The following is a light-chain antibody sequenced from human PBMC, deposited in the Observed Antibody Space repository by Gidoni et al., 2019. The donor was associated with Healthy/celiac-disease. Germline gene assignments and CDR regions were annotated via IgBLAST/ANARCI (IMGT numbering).Light chain of an antibody. J-gene: IGKJ5*01. CDR2: GAS. Sequence: EIVLTQSPGTLSLSPGERATLSCRASQSFSSRYLAWYQQKPGQAPRLLIYGASSRATGNPNRFSGRGSGTDFTLTISRLEPEDFAVYYCQQYGSSPRVTFGQGTRLEIK. V-gene: IGKV3-20*01. CDR3: QQYGSSPRVT. CDR1: QSFSSRY.